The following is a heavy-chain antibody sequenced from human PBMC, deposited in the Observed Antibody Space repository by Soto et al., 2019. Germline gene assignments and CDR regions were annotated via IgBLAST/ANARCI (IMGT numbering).Heavy chain of an antibody. CDR1: GCTFSSYA. CDR3: AKGGLGSGWYLY. V-gene: IGHV3-23*01. D-gene: IGHD6-19*01. J-gene: IGHJ4*02. CDR2: ISGSGGST. Sequence: EVQLLESGGGLVQPGGSLRLSCAASGCTFSSYAMSWVRQAPGKGLEWVSAISGSGGSTYYADSVKGRFTISRDNSKNTLYLQMNSLRAEDTAGYYCAKGGLGSGWYLYWGQGTLVTVSS.